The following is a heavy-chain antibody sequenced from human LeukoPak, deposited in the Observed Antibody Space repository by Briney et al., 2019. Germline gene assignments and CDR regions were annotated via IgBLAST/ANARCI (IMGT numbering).Heavy chain of an antibody. Sequence: ASVKVSCKASGYTFTGYYMHWVRQAPGQGLEWMGWINPNSGGTNYAQKFQGRVTMTRDTSISTAYMELSRLRSDDTAVYYCARVSAAGYYIWFDPWGQGTLVTVSS. D-gene: IGHD6-13*01. CDR3: ARVSAAGYYIWFDP. V-gene: IGHV1-2*02. CDR2: INPNSGGT. CDR1: GYTFTGYY. J-gene: IGHJ5*02.